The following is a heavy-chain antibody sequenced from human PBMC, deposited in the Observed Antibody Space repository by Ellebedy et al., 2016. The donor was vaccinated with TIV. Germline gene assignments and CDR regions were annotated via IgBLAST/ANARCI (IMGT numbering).Heavy chain of an antibody. J-gene: IGHJ4*02. D-gene: IGHD2-2*01. Sequence: SETLSLXXTVSGGSISSSSYYWGWIRQPPGKGLEWIGSIYYSGSTYYNPSLKSRVTISVDTSKNQFSLKLSSVTAADTAVYYCAGLVGYCSSTSCQSIDYWGQGTLVTVSS. CDR1: GGSISSSSYY. CDR3: AGLVGYCSSTSCQSIDY. CDR2: IYYSGST. V-gene: IGHV4-39*01.